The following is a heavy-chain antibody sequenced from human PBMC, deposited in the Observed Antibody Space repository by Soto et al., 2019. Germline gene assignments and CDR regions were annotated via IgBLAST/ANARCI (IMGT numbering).Heavy chain of an antibody. Sequence: SVKVSCKASGGTFSSYATSWLRQAPGQGLEWMGGIIPIFGTANYAQKFQGRVTITADESTSTAYMELSSLRSEDTAVYYCARDDPGYSSGWYESNYYYGMDVWGQGTTVTVSS. V-gene: IGHV1-69*13. D-gene: IGHD6-19*01. CDR2: IIPIFGTA. J-gene: IGHJ6*02. CDR1: GGTFSSYA. CDR3: ARDDPGYSSGWYESNYYYGMDV.